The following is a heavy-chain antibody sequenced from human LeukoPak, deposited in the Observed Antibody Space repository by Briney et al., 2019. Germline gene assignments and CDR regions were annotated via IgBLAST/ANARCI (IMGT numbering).Heavy chain of an antibody. CDR2: IYPGDSDT. J-gene: IGHJ4*02. D-gene: IGHD6-13*01. Sequence: GESLKISCKGSGYSFTSWWIAWVRQMPGKGLEWMGIIYPGDSDTRYSPSFQGQVTISADKSISTAYLQWSSLKASDTAMYYCAIEEPGYSSSSSFDCWGQGTLVTVSS. CDR1: GYSFTSWW. CDR3: AIEEPGYSSSSSFDC. V-gene: IGHV5-51*01.